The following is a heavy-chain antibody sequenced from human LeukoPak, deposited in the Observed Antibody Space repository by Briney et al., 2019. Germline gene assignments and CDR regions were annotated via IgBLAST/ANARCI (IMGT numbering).Heavy chain of an antibody. V-gene: IGHV3-23*01. D-gene: IGHD3-10*01. Sequence: QPGGSLRLSCAASGFTFSSYAMSWVRQAPGKGLEWVSAISGSGGDTYYADSVKGRFTFSRDNSKNTLYLQMNSLRPEDTALYYCAKAVWFGEFDYYFFGLDVWGQGTTVTVSS. CDR3: AKAVWFGEFDYYFFGLDV. CDR1: GFTFSSYA. J-gene: IGHJ6*02. CDR2: ISGSGGDT.